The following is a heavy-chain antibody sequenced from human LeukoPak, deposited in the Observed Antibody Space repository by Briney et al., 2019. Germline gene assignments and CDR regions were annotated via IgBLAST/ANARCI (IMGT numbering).Heavy chain of an antibody. CDR2: IYYNGNT. Sequence: SETLSLTCTVSGGSINNNYWSWFRQSPGKGLEWIGYIYYNGNTNYNTSLESRVTISVDTSRNQFSLRLTSVTAADTAVYYCARGRSLHYFDYWGQGTLVTVSS. CDR3: ARGRSLHYFDY. CDR1: GGSINNNY. V-gene: IGHV4-59*12. J-gene: IGHJ4*02.